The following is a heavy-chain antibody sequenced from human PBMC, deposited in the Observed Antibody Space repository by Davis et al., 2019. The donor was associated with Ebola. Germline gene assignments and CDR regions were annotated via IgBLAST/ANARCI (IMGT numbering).Heavy chain of an antibody. Sequence: MPSETLSLTCSVSGYSISSDYYWSWIRQPPGKGLEWIAEIDHSGTTNYNSSLKSRITIAVDTSKKQFSLRLISVTAADTAMYYCAFVGVNTKGDARDIWGQGTMVTVSS. J-gene: IGHJ3*02. D-gene: IGHD1-26*01. V-gene: IGHV4-38-2*02. CDR3: AFVGVNTKGDARDI. CDR1: GYSISSDYY. CDR2: IDHSGTT.